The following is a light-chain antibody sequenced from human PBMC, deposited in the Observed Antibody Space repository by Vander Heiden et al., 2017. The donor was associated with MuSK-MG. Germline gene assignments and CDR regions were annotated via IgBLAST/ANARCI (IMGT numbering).Light chain of an antibody. CDR2: EVS. V-gene: IGLV2-11*01. CDR3: CSYASSYTLV. CDR1: SSDVGGYNY. J-gene: IGLJ3*02. Sequence: QSALTQPRSVSGSPGQSVTISCTGTSSDVGGYNYVSWYQQHPGKAPKLMIYEVSKRPSGVPDRFSGSKSGNTASLTISGLQAEDEADYYCCSYASSYTLVFGGGTKLTVL.